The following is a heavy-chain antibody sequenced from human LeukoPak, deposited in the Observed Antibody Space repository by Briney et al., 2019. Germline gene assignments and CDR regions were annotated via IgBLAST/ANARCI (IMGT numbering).Heavy chain of an antibody. CDR3: ARGSRPTTSFQYYYYGMDV. V-gene: IGHV3-11*01. CDR2: ISSSGRTI. CDR1: GFTFGKYW. Sequence: GGSLRLSCVASGFTFGKYWMSWVRQAPGKGLEWVSYISSSGRTIYYADSVKGRFTVSRDNAKNSLDVQMNSLRAEDTAVYYCARGSRPTTSFQYYYYGMDVWGQGTTVTVSS. D-gene: IGHD4-11*01. J-gene: IGHJ6*02.